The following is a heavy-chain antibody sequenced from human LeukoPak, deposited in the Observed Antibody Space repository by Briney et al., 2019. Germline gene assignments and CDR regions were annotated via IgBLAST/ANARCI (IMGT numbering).Heavy chain of an antibody. Sequence: SETLSLTCTVSGGSISSYYWSWIRQPAGKGLEWIGRIYTSGSTNYNPSLKSRVTMSVDTSKNKFSLKLSSVTAADTAVYYCAKEDIVVVPAAMGGYYYYYMDVWGKGTTVTVSS. V-gene: IGHV4-4*07. CDR3: AKEDIVVVPAAMGGYYYYYMDV. J-gene: IGHJ6*03. CDR2: IYTSGST. CDR1: GGSISSYY. D-gene: IGHD2-2*01.